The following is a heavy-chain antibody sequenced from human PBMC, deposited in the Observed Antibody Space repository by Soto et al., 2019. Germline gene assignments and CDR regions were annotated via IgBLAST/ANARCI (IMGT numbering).Heavy chain of an antibody. CDR2: IRSKAYGGTA. CDR1: GFTFGDYA. CDR3: TRVGSRDRGAEYFDY. J-gene: IGHJ4*02. V-gene: IGHV3-49*04. Sequence: SLRLSCTASGFTFGDYAMSWVRQAPGKGLEWVGFIRSKAYGGTAEYAASVKGRFTISRDDSKSIAYLQMNSLKTEDTAVYYCTRVGSRDRGAEYFDYWGQGTLVTVSS. D-gene: IGHD3-10*01.